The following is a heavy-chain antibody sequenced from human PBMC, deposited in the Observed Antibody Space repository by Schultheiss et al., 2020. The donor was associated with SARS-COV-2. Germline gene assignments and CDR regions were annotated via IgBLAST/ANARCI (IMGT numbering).Heavy chain of an antibody. D-gene: IGHD3-3*01. Sequence: GGSLRLSCAASGFTFSSYWMHWVRQAPGKGLVWVSRINSDGSSTSYADSVKGRFTISRDNAKNTLYLQMNSLRAEDTAVYYCARDSTIFVLVSVGGMDVLGQGTTVTVSS. J-gene: IGHJ6*02. V-gene: IGHV3-74*01. CDR3: ARDSTIFVLVSVGGMDV. CDR1: GFTFSSYW. CDR2: INSDGSST.